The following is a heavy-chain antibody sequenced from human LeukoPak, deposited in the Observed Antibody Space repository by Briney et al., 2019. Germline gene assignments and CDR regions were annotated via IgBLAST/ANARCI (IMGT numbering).Heavy chain of an antibody. Sequence: ASVKVSCKASGYTFTSYAMHWVRQAPGQRLEWMGWINAGNGNTKYSQKFQGRVTITRDTSASTAYMELSSLRSEDTAVYYCARAESGSMTTVTTVDYWGQGTLVTVSS. CDR1: GYTFTSYA. CDR3: ARAESGSMTTVTTVDY. CDR2: INAGNGNT. V-gene: IGHV1-3*01. J-gene: IGHJ4*02. D-gene: IGHD4-17*01.